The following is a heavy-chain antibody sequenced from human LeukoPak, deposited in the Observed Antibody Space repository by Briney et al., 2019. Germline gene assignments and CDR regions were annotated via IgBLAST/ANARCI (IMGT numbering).Heavy chain of an antibody. V-gene: IGHV3-23*01. J-gene: IGHJ4*02. CDR3: AKCRVGAANFDY. CDR2: ISGSGANT. CDR1: AFTFNSYA. Sequence: GGSLRLSCAASAFTFNSYAMSWVRQAPGKGLEWVSAISGSGANTYYADSVKGRFTISRDNSKNTLYLQTNNLRAEDTAVYYCAKCRVGAANFDYWGQGTLVTVSS. D-gene: IGHD1-26*01.